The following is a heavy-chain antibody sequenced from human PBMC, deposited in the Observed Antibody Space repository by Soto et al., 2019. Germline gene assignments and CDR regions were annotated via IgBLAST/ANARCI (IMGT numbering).Heavy chain of an antibody. Sequence: QVQLQESGPGLVKPSETLSLTCSVSGGSIGSYYWSWIRQPPGKGLEWIGYIYYSGSTNYNPSLTRRVTNSGDTSKTQCSLKLLSVTAADTAVYYCARGGWRQIDYWGQGTLVTVSS. CDR2: IYYSGST. V-gene: IGHV4-59*08. CDR3: ARGGWRQIDY. CDR1: GGSIGSYY. D-gene: IGHD3-3*01. J-gene: IGHJ4*02.